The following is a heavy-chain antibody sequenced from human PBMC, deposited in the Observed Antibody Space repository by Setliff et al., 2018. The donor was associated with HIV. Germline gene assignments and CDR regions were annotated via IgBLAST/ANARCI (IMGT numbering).Heavy chain of an antibody. CDR3: ARGEPSILVVPAAFFDC. CDR2: ISTGGGII. Sequence: GGSLRLSCAASGFTFSSYEVNWVRQAPGKGLEWVSHISTGGGIIYYADSVKGRFTISRDNSKNSVYLQMNSLRAEDTAVYYCARGEPSILVVPAAFFDCWGQGTLVTVSS. CDR1: GFTFSSYE. D-gene: IGHD2-2*01. V-gene: IGHV3-48*03. J-gene: IGHJ4*02.